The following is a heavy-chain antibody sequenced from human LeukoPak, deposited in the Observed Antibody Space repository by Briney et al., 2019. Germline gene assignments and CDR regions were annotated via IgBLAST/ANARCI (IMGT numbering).Heavy chain of an antibody. CDR2: IYADGTGT. J-gene: IGHJ6*02. CDR1: GFTFSNYW. CDR3: DRDYYYGLDV. V-gene: IGHV3-74*01. Sequence: PGGSLRLSCAASGFTFSNYWMQWVRQVPGKGLVWVSRIYADGTGTTYADSVKGRFTISRDNAKNTLFLQMNSLRVEDTAVYYCDRDYYYGLDVCGQGTTVTVSS.